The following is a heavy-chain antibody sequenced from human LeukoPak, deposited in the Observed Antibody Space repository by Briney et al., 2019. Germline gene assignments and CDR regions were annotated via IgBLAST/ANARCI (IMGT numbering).Heavy chain of an antibody. V-gene: IGHV3-30-3*01. CDR2: ISYDGSNK. J-gene: IGHJ6*02. CDR3: ARSPGYSYGYDYYYGMDV. D-gene: IGHD5-18*01. CDR1: GFPFSSYA. Sequence: PGGSLRLSCAASGFPFSSYAMHWVRQAPGKGLEWVAVISYDGSNKYYADSVKGRFTISRDNSKNTLYLQMNSLRAEDTAVYYCARSPGYSYGYDYYYGMDVWGQGTTVTVSS.